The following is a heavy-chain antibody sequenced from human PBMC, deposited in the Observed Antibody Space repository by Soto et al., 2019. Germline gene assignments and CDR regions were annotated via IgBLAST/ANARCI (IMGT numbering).Heavy chain of an antibody. CDR3: AKDYTGSWYYFDN. D-gene: IGHD6-13*01. CDR2: ISGSGGST. V-gene: IGHV3-23*01. CDR1: GFTFSSYA. Sequence: GGSPRLSCAASGFTFSSYAMNWVRQAPGEGLEWVSSISGSGGSTYYADSVKGRFTISRDNSKNTLYLQMNSLRAEDTAVYYCAKDYTGSWYYFDNWGQGTLVTVSS. J-gene: IGHJ4*02.